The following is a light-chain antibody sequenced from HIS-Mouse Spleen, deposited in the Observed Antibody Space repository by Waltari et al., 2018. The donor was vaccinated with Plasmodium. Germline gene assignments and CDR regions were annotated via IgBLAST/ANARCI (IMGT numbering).Light chain of an antibody. CDR3: QQYYSTPLT. V-gene: IGKV4-1*01. Sequence: DIVMTQSPAPLAVSLGEGATINCKSSQSVLYSSNNKNYLAWYQQKPGQPPKLLIYWASTRESGVPDRFSGSGSGTDFTLTISSLQAEDVAVYYCQQYYSTPLTFGGGTKVEIK. J-gene: IGKJ4*01. CDR2: WAS. CDR1: QSVLYSSNNKNY.